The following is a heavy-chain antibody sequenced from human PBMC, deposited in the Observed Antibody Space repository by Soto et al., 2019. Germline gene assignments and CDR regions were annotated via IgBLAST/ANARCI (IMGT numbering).Heavy chain of an antibody. J-gene: IGHJ4*02. CDR2: ISSSGSTI. CDR3: ARDLGDSSGWYEGTDY. D-gene: IGHD6-19*01. Sequence: GGSLRLSCAASGFTFSGYYMSWIRQAPGKGLEWVSYISSSGSTIYYADSVKGRFTISRDNAKNSLYLQMNSLRAEDTAVYYCARDLGDSSGWYEGTDYWGQGTLVTVSS. V-gene: IGHV3-11*01. CDR1: GFTFSGYY.